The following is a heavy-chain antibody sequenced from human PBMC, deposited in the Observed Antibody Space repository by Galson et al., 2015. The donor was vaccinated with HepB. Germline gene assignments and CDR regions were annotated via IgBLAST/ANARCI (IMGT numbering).Heavy chain of an antibody. CDR1: RLVISRSW. CDR2: IKQDGSEK. D-gene: IGHD1-14*01. CDR3: YAGHYFDS. Sequence: SLRLSCAASRLVISRSWMSWVHQAPGKGLEWVANIKQDGSEKYYVDSVKGRFTISRDNAKNSLYLQMNSLRAEDMAVYYCYAGHYFDSWGQGTLVTVSS. V-gene: IGHV3-7*01. J-gene: IGHJ4*02.